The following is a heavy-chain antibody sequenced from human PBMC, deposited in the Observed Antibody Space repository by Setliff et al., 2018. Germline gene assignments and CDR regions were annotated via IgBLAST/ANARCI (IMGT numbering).Heavy chain of an antibody. V-gene: IGHV3-7*01. D-gene: IGHD3-10*01. CDR1: GLSYTNDW. CDR3: FGAGTCSY. Sequence: PGGSLRLSCTASGLSYTNDWVSWVRQAPGKGLEWPASINPHGSEKYYADSVKGRFTISRDNAKNSLSLQMNSLRTEDTAVYYCFGAGTCSYWGQGTLVTVSS. J-gene: IGHJ4*02. CDR2: INPHGSEK.